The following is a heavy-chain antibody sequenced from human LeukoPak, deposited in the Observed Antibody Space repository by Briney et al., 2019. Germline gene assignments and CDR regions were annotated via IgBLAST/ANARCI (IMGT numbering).Heavy chain of an antibody. CDR3: ARAIVPAATGSWFDP. J-gene: IGHJ5*02. CDR1: GGTFSSYA. V-gene: IGHV1-69*04. CDR2: IIPILGIA. D-gene: IGHD2-2*01. Sequence: ASVKVSCKASGGTFSSYAISWVRQAPGQGLGWMGRIIPILGIANYAQKFQGRVTITADKSTSTAYMELSSLRSEDTAVYYCARAIVPAATGSWFDPWGQGTLVTVSS.